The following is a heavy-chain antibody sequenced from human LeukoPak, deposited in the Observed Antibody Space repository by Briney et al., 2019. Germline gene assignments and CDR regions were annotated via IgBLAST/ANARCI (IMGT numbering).Heavy chain of an antibody. J-gene: IGHJ6*02. D-gene: IGHD5-18*01. CDR1: GFTFSSYW. CDR2: INTDGSST. CDR3: AREIKRGYSYGTQRYGMDV. Sequence: GGSLSLSCAASGFTFSSYWMHWVRQAPGKGLVWVSRINTDGSSTSYADSVKGRFTISRDNAKNTLYLQMNSLRAEDTAVYYCAREIKRGYSYGTQRYGMDVWGQGTTVTVSS. V-gene: IGHV3-74*01.